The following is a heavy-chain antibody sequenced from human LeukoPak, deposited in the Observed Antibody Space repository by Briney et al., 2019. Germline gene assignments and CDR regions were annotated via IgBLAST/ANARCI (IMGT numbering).Heavy chain of an antibody. D-gene: IGHD2/OR15-2a*01. Sequence: ASVKVSCKASGYTFTSYGISWVRQAPGQGLEWMGWISAYNGNTNYAQKLQGRVTMTTDTSTSTVYMELSSLRSEDTAVYYCARVSGDYSMPFDYWGQGTLVTVSS. J-gene: IGHJ4*02. CDR3: ARVSGDYSMPFDY. CDR1: GYTFTSYG. V-gene: IGHV1-18*01. CDR2: ISAYNGNT.